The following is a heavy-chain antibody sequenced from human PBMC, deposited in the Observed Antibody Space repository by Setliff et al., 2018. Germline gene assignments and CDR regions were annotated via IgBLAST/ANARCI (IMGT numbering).Heavy chain of an antibody. J-gene: IGHJ3*02. D-gene: IGHD2-15*01. CDR2: IRQDGTNK. Sequence: GGSLRLSCAASGFTFSSYAMSWVRQAPGKGLEWVADIRQDGTNKYYVDSVKGRFTISRDNAKNSLYLQMNSLRAEDTALYYCARDQVVARVHGFDIWGRGTKVTVSS. CDR1: GFTFSSYA. CDR3: ARDQVVARVHGFDI. V-gene: IGHV3-7*03.